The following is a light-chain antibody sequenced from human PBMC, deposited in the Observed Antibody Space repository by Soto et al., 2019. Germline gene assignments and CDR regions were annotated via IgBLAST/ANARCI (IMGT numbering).Light chain of an antibody. J-gene: IGKJ3*01. Sequence: EIVLTQSPGTLSLSPGERATLSCRASQSVSSSYLAWYQQKPGQAPRLLIYGASSRATGVPARFSGSGSGTDFTLTISRLEPEDFAVYYCQQYGSSPVFTSGPGTKVDIK. CDR2: GAS. CDR3: QQYGSSPVFT. CDR1: QSVSSSY. V-gene: IGKV3-20*01.